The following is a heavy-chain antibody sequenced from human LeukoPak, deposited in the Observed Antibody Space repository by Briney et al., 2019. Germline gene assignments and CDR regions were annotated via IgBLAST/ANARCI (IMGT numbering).Heavy chain of an antibody. J-gene: IGHJ4*02. CDR1: GFTFSNYW. V-gene: IGHV3-7*01. Sequence: GGSLRLSCEGSGFTFSNYWMGWVRQAPGKGLQWVANIKTDGSEKYYVDSVKGRFTISRDNAKNSLYLQMNSLRAEDTAVYYCARETPRRGETRDGYRWGQGTLVTVSS. CDR2: IKTDGSEK. D-gene: IGHD5-24*01. CDR3: ARETPRRGETRDGYR.